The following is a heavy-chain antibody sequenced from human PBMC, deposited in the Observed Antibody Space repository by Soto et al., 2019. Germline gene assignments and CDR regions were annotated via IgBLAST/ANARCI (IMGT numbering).Heavy chain of an antibody. CDR1: GYTFTSYG. CDR2: ISAYNGNT. J-gene: IGHJ4*02. V-gene: IGHV1-18*01. D-gene: IGHD4-4*01. CDR3: ARDTAWSDYSNYEGEGY. Sequence: ASVKVSCKASGYTFTSYGISWVRQAPGQGLEWMGWISAYNGNTNYAQKLQGRVTMTTDTSTSTAYMELRSLRSDDTAVYYCARDTAWSDYSNYEGEGYWGQGTLVTVSS.